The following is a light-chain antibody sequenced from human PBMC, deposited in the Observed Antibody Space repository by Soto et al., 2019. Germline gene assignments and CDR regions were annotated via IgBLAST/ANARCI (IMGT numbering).Light chain of an antibody. CDR1: QSISSW. CDR3: QVRTNWSIA. Sequence: TQSPSTLSGSVGDRVTITCRASQSISSWLAWYQQKPGQAPRLLIYDASNRATGIPARFSGTGSGTDFTLTINNLEPEDFAVYYCQVRTNWSIAFGRGTRLEIK. J-gene: IGKJ5*01. V-gene: IGKV3-11*01. CDR2: DAS.